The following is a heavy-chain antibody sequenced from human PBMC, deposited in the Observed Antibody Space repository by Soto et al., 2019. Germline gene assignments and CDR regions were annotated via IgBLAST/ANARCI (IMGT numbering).Heavy chain of an antibody. CDR2: ISGGGGST. CDR3: AKATGTTYYYYGMDV. D-gene: IGHD1-7*01. CDR1: GFTFSSYA. Sequence: GGSLRLSCAASGFTFSSYAMSWFRQAPGKGLDWVSVISGGGGSTYYADSVKGRFTISRDNSKNTLYLHMNSLRVEDTAVYYCAKATGTTYYYYGMDVWGQGTTVTVSS. J-gene: IGHJ6*02. V-gene: IGHV3-23*01.